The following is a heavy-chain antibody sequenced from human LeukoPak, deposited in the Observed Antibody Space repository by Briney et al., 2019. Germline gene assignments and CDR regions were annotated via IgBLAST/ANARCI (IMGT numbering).Heavy chain of an antibody. D-gene: IGHD6-19*01. V-gene: IGHV4-39*01. CDR1: GASISSYSYD. Sequence: SETLSLTCTVSGASISSYSYDWGWIRQPPGKGLEWIGTIIYSGRTFYNPSLKSRASISADTSKNQLSLKLISVTAADTAVYYCARHGDSSGSDYWGQGTLVTVSS. CDR3: ARHGDSSGSDY. CDR2: IIYSGRT. J-gene: IGHJ4*02.